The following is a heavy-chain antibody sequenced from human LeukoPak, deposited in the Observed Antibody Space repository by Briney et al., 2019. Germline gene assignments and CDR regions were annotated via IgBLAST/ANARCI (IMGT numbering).Heavy chain of an antibody. Sequence: GSLRLSCAASGFTFSSYGMHWVRQAPGKGLEWVAFIRYDGSNKYYADSVKGRFTISRDNSKNTLYLQMNSLRAEDMAVYYCAKWRSVLTPPDVWGKGTTVTISS. CDR3: AKWRSVLTPPDV. CDR1: GFTFSSYG. V-gene: IGHV3-30*02. J-gene: IGHJ6*04. D-gene: IGHD2-8*01. CDR2: IRYDGSNK.